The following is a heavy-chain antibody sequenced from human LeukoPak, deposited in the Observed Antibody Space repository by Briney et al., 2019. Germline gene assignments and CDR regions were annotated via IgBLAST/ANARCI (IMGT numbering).Heavy chain of an antibody. V-gene: IGHV4-4*07. D-gene: IGHD5-18*01. J-gene: IGHJ5*02. Sequence: SETLSLTCTVSGGSISSHYWSWIRQPAGKGLEWIGRLYTSGSTDYNPSLRSRVSMSVDTSKNQFSLKLASVTAADTAIYYCAKGAGGFSYYNWFDPWGQGTLVTVSS. CDR1: GGSISSHY. CDR2: LYTSGST. CDR3: AKGAGGFSYYNWFDP.